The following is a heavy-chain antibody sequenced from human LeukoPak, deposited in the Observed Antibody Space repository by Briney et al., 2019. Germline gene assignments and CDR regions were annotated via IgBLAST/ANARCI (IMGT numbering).Heavy chain of an antibody. J-gene: IGHJ6*03. CDR3: ARDRREIQVWPREYYYNYMDV. CDR2: IKQDGSET. CDR1: GFPFSNYW. V-gene: IGHV3-7*01. D-gene: IGHD5-18*01. Sequence: PGGSLRLSCVASGFPFSNYWMTWVRQTPGKGLEWVANIKQDGSETHYVDSVKGRFTISRDNAKNSMYLQMTSLRAEDTAVYYCARDRREIQVWPREYYYNYMDVWGKGTTVTISS.